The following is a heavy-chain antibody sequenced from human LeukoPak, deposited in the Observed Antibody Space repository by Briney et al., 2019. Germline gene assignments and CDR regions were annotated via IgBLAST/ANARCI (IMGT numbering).Heavy chain of an antibody. D-gene: IGHD2-2*01. CDR3: ASTKDIVVVPAATKGGLPFDY. Sequence: PSETLSLTCTVSGGSISSYYWSWIRQPAGKGLEWIGEINHSGSTNYNPSLKSRVTISVDTSKSQFSLKLSSVTAADTAVYYCASTKDIVVVPAATKGGLPFDYWGQGTLVTVSS. CDR1: GGSISSYY. J-gene: IGHJ4*02. V-gene: IGHV4-34*01. CDR2: INHSGST.